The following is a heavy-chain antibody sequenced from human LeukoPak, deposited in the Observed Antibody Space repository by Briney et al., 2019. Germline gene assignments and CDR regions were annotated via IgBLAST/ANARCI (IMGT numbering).Heavy chain of an antibody. CDR2: IYYSGST. J-gene: IGHJ4*02. Sequence: NPSETLSLTCTVSGGSISSYYWSWIRQPPGKGLEWIGYIYYSGSTNYNPSLKSRVTISVDTSKNQFSLKLSSVTAADTAVYYCARARGYSYGLDYWGQGTLVTVSS. CDR3: ARARGYSYGLDY. V-gene: IGHV4-59*12. CDR1: GGSISSYY. D-gene: IGHD5-18*01.